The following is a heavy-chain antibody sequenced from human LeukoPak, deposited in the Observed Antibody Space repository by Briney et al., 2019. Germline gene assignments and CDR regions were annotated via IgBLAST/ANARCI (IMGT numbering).Heavy chain of an antibody. CDR1: GGPLSGYY. Sequence: SETLSLTCAVSGGPLSGYYWNWIRQPPGKGLEWIGYANGVGSTKYNPSLSSRLTITVDKSKTQFSLKLNSVTAADSAVYFCARRVPAASGGGFDYWGQGTLVAVSS. CDR3: ARRVPAASGGGFDY. D-gene: IGHD2-2*01. J-gene: IGHJ4*02. V-gene: IGHV4-59*08. CDR2: ANGVGST.